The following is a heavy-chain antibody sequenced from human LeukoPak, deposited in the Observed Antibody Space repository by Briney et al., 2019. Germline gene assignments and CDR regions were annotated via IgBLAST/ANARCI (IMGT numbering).Heavy chain of an antibody. J-gene: IGHJ6*02. CDR1: GGSISSYY. CDR2: IYTSGST. D-gene: IGHD2-2*01. V-gene: IGHV4-4*07. Sequence: SETLSLTCTVSGGSISSYYWSWIRQPAGKGLEWVWRIYTSGSTNYNPSLKSRVTMSVDTSKSHFSLKLNSVTAADTAVYYCARVGLGYCSSTSCDSATYYYYGMDVWGQGTTVTVSS. CDR3: ARVGLGYCSSTSCDSATYYYYGMDV.